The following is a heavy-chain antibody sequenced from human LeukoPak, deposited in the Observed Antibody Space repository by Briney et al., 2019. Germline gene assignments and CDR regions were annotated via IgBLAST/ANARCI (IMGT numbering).Heavy chain of an antibody. CDR1: GFSLTPSGMS. J-gene: IGHJ3*01. Sequence: SGPTLVKPSQTLTLTCTFSGFSLTPSGMSVGWIRQLPEKALEWPALISWNDDQRYSPSLRTRLTITKDTSKNQVVLTMTNMDPVDTGTYFCAHTELYECVSRSFRSHDAYDFWGQGTMVTVSS. CDR3: AHTELYECVSRSFRSHDAYDF. CDR2: ISWNDDQ. V-gene: IGHV2-5*01. D-gene: IGHD3-16*01.